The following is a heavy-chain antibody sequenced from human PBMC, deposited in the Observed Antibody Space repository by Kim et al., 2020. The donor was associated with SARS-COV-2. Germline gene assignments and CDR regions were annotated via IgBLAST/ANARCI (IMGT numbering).Heavy chain of an antibody. Sequence: SETLSLTCTVSGGSISSSSYYWGWIRHPPGKGLEWIGSIYYSGSTYYNPSLKSRVTISVDTSKNQFSLKLSSVTAADTAVYYCARFDRGSYGDAFDIWGQGTMVTVSS. CDR2: IYYSGST. CDR1: GGSISSSSYY. V-gene: IGHV4-39*01. J-gene: IGHJ3*02. D-gene: IGHD1-26*01. CDR3: ARFDRGSYGDAFDI.